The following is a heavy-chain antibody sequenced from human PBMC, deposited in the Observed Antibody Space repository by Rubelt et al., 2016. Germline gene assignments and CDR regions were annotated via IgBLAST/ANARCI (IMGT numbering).Heavy chain of an antibody. CDR1: GFTVSSNY. D-gene: IGHD3-22*01. V-gene: IGHV3-53*01. CDR3: ARGGYYDSSGYYSFDY. CDR2: IYSGGCT. J-gene: IGHJ4*02. Sequence: EVQLVESGGGLIQPGGSLRLSCAASGFTVSSNYMSWVRQAQGKGLEWVAVIYSGGCTYYADSVKGRFTNSRDNSKNTLYLQMNSLRAEDTAVYYCARGGYYDSSGYYSFDYWGQGTLVTVSS.